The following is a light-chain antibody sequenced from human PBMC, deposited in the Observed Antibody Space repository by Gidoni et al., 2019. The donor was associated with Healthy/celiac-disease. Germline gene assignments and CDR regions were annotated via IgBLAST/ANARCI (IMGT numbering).Light chain of an antibody. CDR2: DVS. V-gene: IGLV2-14*01. CDR1: SSDVGGYNY. CDR3: SSYTSSSTLV. Sequence: QSALTQPASVSGSPGLSITIPCTGTSSDVGGYNYVSWYQQHPGKAPKLMIYDVSNRPSGVSNRFSGSKSGNTASLTISGLQAEDEADYYCSSYTSSSTLVFGGGTKLTVL. J-gene: IGLJ2*01.